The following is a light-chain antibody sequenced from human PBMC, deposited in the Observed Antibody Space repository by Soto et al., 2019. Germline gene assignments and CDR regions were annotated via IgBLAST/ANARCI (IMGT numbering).Light chain of an antibody. Sequence: EIVMTQSPATLSVSPGERVTLSCRASQNVYSNVAWYQQKRGQAIRLLIFGASSRATGIPLSFSGSGSGTEFTLTISSLQSEDFAVYSCQQYNDWAPGHTFGQGTKLEI. V-gene: IGKV3-15*01. J-gene: IGKJ2*01. CDR2: GAS. CDR1: QNVYSN. CDR3: QQYNDWAPGHT.